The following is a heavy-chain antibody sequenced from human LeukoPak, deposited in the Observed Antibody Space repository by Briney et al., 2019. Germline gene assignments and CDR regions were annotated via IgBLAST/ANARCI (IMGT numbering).Heavy chain of an antibody. V-gene: IGHV4-34*01. CDR3: ARLGDSSGYYAFDY. CDR1: GGSFSGYY. J-gene: IGHJ4*02. Sequence: PSETLSLTCAVYGGSFSGYYWSWIRQPPGKGLEWIGEINHSGSTNYNPSLKSRVTISVDTSKNQFSLKLSSVTAADTAVYYCARLGDSSGYYAFDYWGQGTLVTVSS. D-gene: IGHD3-22*01. CDR2: INHSGST.